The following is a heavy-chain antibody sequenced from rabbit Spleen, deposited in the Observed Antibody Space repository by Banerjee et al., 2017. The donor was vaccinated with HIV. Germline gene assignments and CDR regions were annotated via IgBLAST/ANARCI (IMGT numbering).Heavy chain of an antibody. D-gene: IGHD8-1*01. J-gene: IGHJ6*01. CDR3: ARDSGTSFSSYGMDL. CDR1: GVSFSGDSY. CDR2: IYAGSSGST. Sequence: QSLEESGGDLVKPGASLTLTCIASGVSFSGDSYMCWVRQAPGKGLEWIACIYAGSSGSTYYASWAKGRFTISKTSSTTVTLQMTSLTAGDTATYFCARDSGTSFSSYGMDLWGPGTLVTVS. V-gene: IGHV1S40*01.